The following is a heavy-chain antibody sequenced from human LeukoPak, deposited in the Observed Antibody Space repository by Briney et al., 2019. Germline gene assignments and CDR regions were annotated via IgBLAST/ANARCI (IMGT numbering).Heavy chain of an antibody. D-gene: IGHD4-17*01. CDR1: GGSISSSSYY. CDR2: IYYSGST. J-gene: IGHJ5*02. V-gene: IGHV4-39*01. CDR3: ARQTPTTDNWFDP. Sequence: SETLSLTCTVSGGSISSSSYYWGWIRQPPGNGLEWIGSIYYSGSTYYNPSLKSRVTISVDTSKNQFSLKLSSVTAADTAVYYCARQTPTTDNWFDPWGQGTLVTVSS.